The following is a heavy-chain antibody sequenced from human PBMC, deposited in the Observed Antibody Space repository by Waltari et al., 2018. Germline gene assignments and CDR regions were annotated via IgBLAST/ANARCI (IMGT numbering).Heavy chain of an antibody. D-gene: IGHD6-19*01. CDR3: AREGSDWSLDV. V-gene: IGHV3-48*03. Sequence: VEVVESGGGLVQPGGSLRLSCVTSGFSFSGFEMNWVRQAPGKWRECVSCISSTRNTIYYADSVRGRFTSSRDNAKNSMYLQMNSLRVEDTALYYCAREGSDWSLDVWGQGTSVTVSS. CDR2: ISSTRNTI. CDR1: GFSFSGFE. J-gene: IGHJ3*01.